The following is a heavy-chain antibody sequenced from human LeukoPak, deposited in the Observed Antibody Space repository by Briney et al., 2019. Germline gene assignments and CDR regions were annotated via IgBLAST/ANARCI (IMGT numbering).Heavy chain of an antibody. D-gene: IGHD3-3*01. Sequence: PSETLFLTCTVSGGSISSYYWSWIRQPAGKGLEWIGRIYTSGSTNYNPSLKSRVTMSVDTSKNQFSLKLSSVTAADTAVYYCATHKYDFWSGYSGGLRRQKLDAFDIWGQGTMVTVSS. CDR1: GGSISSYY. CDR3: ATHKYDFWSGYSGGLRRQKLDAFDI. V-gene: IGHV4-4*07. CDR2: IYTSGST. J-gene: IGHJ3*02.